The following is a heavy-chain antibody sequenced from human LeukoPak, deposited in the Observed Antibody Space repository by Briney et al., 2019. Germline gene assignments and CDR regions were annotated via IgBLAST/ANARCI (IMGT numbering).Heavy chain of an antibody. CDR1: GGSISSYY. D-gene: IGHD6-19*01. CDR3: ARTKMLTGYSSGWPYFDY. CDR2: IYYSGST. Sequence: SETLSLTCTVSGGSISSYYWSWIRQPPGKGLVWIGYIYYSGSTNYNPSLKSRVTISVDTSKNQFSLRLSSVTAADTAVYYCARTKMLTGYSSGWPYFDYWGQGTLVTVSS. J-gene: IGHJ4*02. V-gene: IGHV4-59*08.